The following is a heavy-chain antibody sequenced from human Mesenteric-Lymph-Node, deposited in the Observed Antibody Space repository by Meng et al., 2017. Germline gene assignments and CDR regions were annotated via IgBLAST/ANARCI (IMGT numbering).Heavy chain of an antibody. CDR3: ARDCEMTVVRGVIITELGFDP. D-gene: IGHD3-10*01. J-gene: IGHJ5*02. CDR1: VGSISSGGYY. V-gene: IGHV4-31*03. CDR2: IYYSGST. Sequence: QVQLQESGPGLVKPSHTLSLTCTVSVGSISSGGYYWSWIRQHPGKGLEWIGYIYYSGSTYYNPSLKSRVTISVDTSKNQFSLKLSSVTAADTAVYYCARDCEMTVVRGVIITELGFDPWGQGTLVTVSS.